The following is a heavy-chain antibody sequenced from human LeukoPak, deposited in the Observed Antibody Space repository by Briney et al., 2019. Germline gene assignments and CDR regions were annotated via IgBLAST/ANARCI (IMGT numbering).Heavy chain of an antibody. CDR2: IKQDGSEQ. J-gene: IGHJ4*02. D-gene: IGHD2-15*01. Sequence: PGGSLRLSCAASGFTFSSHWMTWVRQAPGEGLGWVANIKQDGSEQYNVDSVKGRFTISRDNAKNSLYLQMNSLRAEDTAVYYCARGPPSVVVVAAPFDYWGEGTLVTVSS. V-gene: IGHV3-7*01. CDR3: ARGPPSVVVVAAPFDY. CDR1: GFTFSSHW.